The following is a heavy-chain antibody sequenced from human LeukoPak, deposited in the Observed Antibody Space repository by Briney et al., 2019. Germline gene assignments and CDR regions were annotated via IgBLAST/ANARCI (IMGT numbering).Heavy chain of an antibody. D-gene: IGHD5-18*01. CDR1: GFIFSSYA. Sequence: PGGSLRLSCAASGFIFSSYAMSWVRQAPGKGLEWFSSITGSGTSTYYADSVKGHFTISRDNSKNTLSLQMNSLRAEDTAVYYCAKHGTQLKPFDIWGQGTMVTVSS. CDR3: AKHGTQLKPFDI. J-gene: IGHJ3*02. V-gene: IGHV3-23*01. CDR2: ITGSGTST.